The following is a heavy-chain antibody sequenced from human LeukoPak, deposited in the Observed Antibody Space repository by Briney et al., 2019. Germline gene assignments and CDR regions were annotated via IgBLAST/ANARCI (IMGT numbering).Heavy chain of an antibody. CDR1: GFLFTNNA. D-gene: IGHD2-2*01. V-gene: IGHV3-23*01. CDR3: ANDSCGSTSCSFDY. Sequence: GGSLILSCAASGFLFTNNAMNWVRAAPGKGLEWGWVISGSGAGTHYADSVKGWFTISRDSSKNTLSLQMNSLRAEDTAVYYCANDSCGSTSCSFDYWGQGTLVTVSS. J-gene: IGHJ4*02. CDR2: ISGSGAGT.